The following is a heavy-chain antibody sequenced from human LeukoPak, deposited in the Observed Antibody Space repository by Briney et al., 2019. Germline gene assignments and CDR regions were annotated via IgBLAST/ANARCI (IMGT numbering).Heavy chain of an antibody. V-gene: IGHV4-59*08. Sequence: SETLSLTCAVSGGSISSYYWSWIRQPPGKGLEWIGYIYYSGNTNYNPSLKSRVTISVDTSKNQFSLKLRSVTAPDTAVYYCASRDCTSTSCYEGRWGQGTLVTVSS. CDR1: GGSISSYY. CDR2: IYYSGNT. CDR3: ASRDCTSTSCYEGR. J-gene: IGHJ4*02. D-gene: IGHD2-2*01.